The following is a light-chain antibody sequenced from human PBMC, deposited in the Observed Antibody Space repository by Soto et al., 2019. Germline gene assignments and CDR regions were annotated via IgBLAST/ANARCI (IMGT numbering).Light chain of an antibody. Sequence: QSALTQPRSVSGSPGQSVTISCTGTSSDVGGYHYVSWYQQHPGKAPKLMIYDVSNRPSGVPDRFSGSKSGNTASLTISGLQAEDEADYYCCSYAGSHTYVFGTGTKLTVL. CDR3: CSYAGSHTYV. CDR1: SSDVGGYHY. V-gene: IGLV2-11*01. CDR2: DVS. J-gene: IGLJ1*01.